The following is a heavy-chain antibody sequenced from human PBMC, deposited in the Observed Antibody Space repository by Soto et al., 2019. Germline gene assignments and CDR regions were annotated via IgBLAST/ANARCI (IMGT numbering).Heavy chain of an antibody. CDR2: MNPNSGNT. CDR1: GYTFTSYD. D-gene: IGHD3-3*01. Sequence: GASVKVSCKASGYTFTSYDINWVRQATGQGLEWMGWMNPNSGNTGYAQKFQGRVTMTRNTSISTAYMELSSLRSEDTAVYYCATGGLRFLEWFHWGQGTLVTVSS. J-gene: IGHJ4*02. V-gene: IGHV1-8*01. CDR3: ATGGLRFLEWFH.